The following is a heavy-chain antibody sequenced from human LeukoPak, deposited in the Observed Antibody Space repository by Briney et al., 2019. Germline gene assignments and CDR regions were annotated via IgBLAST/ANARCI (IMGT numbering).Heavy chain of an antibody. CDR2: VNHSGST. V-gene: IGHV4-34*01. Sequence: TSETLSLTCAVYGGSFSGYYWSWIRQPPGKGLEWIGEVNHSGSTNYNPSLKSRVTISVDTPKNQFSLKLNSVTAADTAVYYCARHATVTSFTFAYWGQGTLVTVSS. CDR3: ARHATVTSFTFAY. J-gene: IGHJ4*02. D-gene: IGHD4-17*01. CDR1: GGSFSGYY.